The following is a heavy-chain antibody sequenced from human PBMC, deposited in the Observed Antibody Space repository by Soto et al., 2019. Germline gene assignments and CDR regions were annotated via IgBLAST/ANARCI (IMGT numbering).Heavy chain of an antibody. CDR1: GFTFSSYA. Sequence: EVQLLESGGGLVQPGGSLRLSCAASGFTFSSYAMRWVRQAPGRGLEWVSAISGSGDSTYYADSVKGRFTISRDNSKNTLYLQMNSLRAEDTAVYYCAGRGSGSYCDYWGQGTLVTVSS. V-gene: IGHV3-23*01. CDR3: AGRGSGSYCDY. CDR2: ISGSGDST. J-gene: IGHJ4*02. D-gene: IGHD1-26*01.